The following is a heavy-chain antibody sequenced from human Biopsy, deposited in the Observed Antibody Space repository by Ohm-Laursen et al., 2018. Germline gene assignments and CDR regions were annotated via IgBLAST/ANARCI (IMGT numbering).Heavy chain of an antibody. J-gene: IGHJ4*02. CDR3: ARVGAGAPSIDYFDY. D-gene: IGHD1-26*01. V-gene: IGHV4-59*01. CDR2: ISYSGST. Sequence: SEALSLPCTFSGGSIGSFFWSWIRQPPGKGLEWIGYISYSGSTNYNPSLRSRVTISVDRSKNQFSLELSSVTAADTAVYYCARVGAGAPSIDYFDYWGQGALVTVSS. CDR1: GGSIGSFF.